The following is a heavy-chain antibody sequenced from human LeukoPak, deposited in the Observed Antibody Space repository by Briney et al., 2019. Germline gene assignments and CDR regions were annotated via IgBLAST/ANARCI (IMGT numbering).Heavy chain of an antibody. CDR1: GGSFSGYY. CDR3: ARGRSAGSGSYYTPSTWFDP. J-gene: IGHJ5*02. V-gene: IGHV4-34*01. Sequence: PSETLSLTCAVYGGSFSGYYWSWVRQPPGKGLEWNGEINHRGSANYNPSLMSRVTISVDTSKNQYSLKLSSVTAADTAVYYCARGRSAGSGSYYTPSTWFDPWGQGTLVTVSS. D-gene: IGHD3-10*01. CDR2: INHRGSA.